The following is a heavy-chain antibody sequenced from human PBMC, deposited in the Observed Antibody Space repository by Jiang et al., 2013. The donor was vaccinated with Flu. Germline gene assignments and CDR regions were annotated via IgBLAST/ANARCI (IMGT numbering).Heavy chain of an antibody. V-gene: IGHV6-1*01. CDR3: ARVYPVAGTEDNWFDP. Sequence: SGDSVSSNSAAWNWIRQSPSRGLEWLGRTYYRSKWYNDYAVSVKSRITINPDTSKNQFSLQLNSVTPEDTAVYYCARVYPVAGTEDNWFDPWGQGTLVTVSS. D-gene: IGHD6-19*01. J-gene: IGHJ5*02. CDR2: TYYRSKWYN. CDR1: GDSVSSNSAA.